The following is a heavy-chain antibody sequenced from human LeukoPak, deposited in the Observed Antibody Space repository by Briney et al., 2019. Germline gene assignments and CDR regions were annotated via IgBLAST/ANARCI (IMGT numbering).Heavy chain of an antibody. CDR1: VYTFTGYY. CDR2: INPNSGGT. Sequence: ASVKVSCKASVYTFTGYYIHWVRQAPGQGLEWMGWINPNSGGTNYAQKFQGRVTMTRDTSISTAYMELSRLRSDDTAVYYCAREGPGEGFVATIFYYYYYMDVWGKGTTVTVSS. CDR3: AREGPGEGFVATIFYYYYYMDV. D-gene: IGHD5-12*01. V-gene: IGHV1-2*02. J-gene: IGHJ6*03.